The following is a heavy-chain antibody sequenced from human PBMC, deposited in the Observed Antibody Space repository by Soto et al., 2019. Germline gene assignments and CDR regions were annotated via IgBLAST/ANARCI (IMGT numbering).Heavy chain of an antibody. D-gene: IGHD3-10*01. J-gene: IGHJ1*01. CDR3: AHRQGERVFKH. CDR2: IYWDDDK. V-gene: IGHV2-5*02. CDR1: GFSLSTSGVG. Sequence: QITLKESGPTLVKPTQTLTLTCTFSGFSLSTSGVGVGWIRQPPGKALEWLALIYWDDDKRYSPSLKSRLTITKDTSKHPLLLTLTNMDPVDTATYYCAHRQGERVFKHCGQGTLVTLSS.